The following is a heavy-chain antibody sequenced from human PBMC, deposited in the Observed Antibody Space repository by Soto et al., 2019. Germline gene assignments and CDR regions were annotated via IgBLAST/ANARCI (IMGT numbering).Heavy chain of an antibody. CDR3: ATSIAAAGNDAFDI. CDR2: MNPRSGGS. Sequence: GASVKVSCKASGYTFTNYYMHWLRQAPGQGLEWMGWMNPRSGGSKYAQAFQDRVTMTRDASISTAYMEMTSLRSEDTAVYYCATSIAAAGNDAFDIWGQGTMVTVSS. V-gene: IGHV1-2*02. CDR1: GYTFTNYY. J-gene: IGHJ3*02. D-gene: IGHD6-13*01.